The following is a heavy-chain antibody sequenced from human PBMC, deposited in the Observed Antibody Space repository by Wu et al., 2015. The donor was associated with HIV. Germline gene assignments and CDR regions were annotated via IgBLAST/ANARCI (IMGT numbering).Heavy chain of an antibody. Sequence: QVQLVQSGAEVKKPGSSXKVSCKASGGTFSSYAISWVRQAPGQGLEWMGGIIPIFGTANYAQKFQGRVTITTDESTSTAYMELSSLRSEDTAVYYCATHSGPYGSGRSYFDYVGPGNAGHRLL. CDR3: ATHSGPYGSGRSYFDY. CDR2: IIPIFGTA. CDR1: GGTFSSYA. V-gene: IGHV1-69*05. D-gene: IGHD3-10*01. J-gene: IGHJ4*02.